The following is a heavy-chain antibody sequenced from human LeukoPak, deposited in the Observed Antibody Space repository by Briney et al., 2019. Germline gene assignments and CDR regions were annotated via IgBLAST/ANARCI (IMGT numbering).Heavy chain of an antibody. CDR2: MNPNSGNT. J-gene: IGHJ6*03. CDR1: GYTFTSYD. D-gene: IGHD2-2*01. CDR3: ARRPHVVVPAAIGAWDYYYYMDV. V-gene: IGHV1-8*03. Sequence: ASVKVSCKASGYTFTSYDINWVRQATGQGLEWMGWMNPNSGNTGYAQKFQGRVTITRNTSISTAYMELSSLRSEDTAVYYCARRPHVVVPAAIGAWDYYYYMDVWGKGTTVTVSS.